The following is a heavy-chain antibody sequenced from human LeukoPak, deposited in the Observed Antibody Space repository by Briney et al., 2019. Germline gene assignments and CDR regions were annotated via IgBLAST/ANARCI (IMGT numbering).Heavy chain of an antibody. V-gene: IGHV4-34*01. D-gene: IGHD5-18*01. CDR1: GGSFSGYY. CDR2: INHSGST. J-gene: IGHJ4*02. Sequence: PSETLSLTCAVYGGSFSGYYWSWIRQPPGKGLEWIGEINHSGSTNYNPSLKSRVTISVDTSKNQFSLKLSSVTAADTAVYYCARGAMIQLWLPRELDYWGQGTLVTVSS. CDR3: ARGAMIQLWLPRELDY.